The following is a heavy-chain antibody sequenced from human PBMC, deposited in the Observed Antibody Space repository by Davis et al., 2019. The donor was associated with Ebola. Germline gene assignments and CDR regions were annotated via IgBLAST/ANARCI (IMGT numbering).Heavy chain of an antibody. CDR1: GGSISSYY. D-gene: IGHD3-22*01. CDR3: ARETRSYYYDSSGYYSTFAFDI. CDR2: IYYSGST. J-gene: IGHJ3*02. Sequence: SETLSLTCTVSGGSISSYYWSWIRQPPGKGLEWIGYIYYSGSTNYNPSLKSRVTISVDTSKNQFSLKLSSVTAADTAVYYCARETRSYYYDSSGYYSTFAFDIWGQGTIVTVSS. V-gene: IGHV4-59*01.